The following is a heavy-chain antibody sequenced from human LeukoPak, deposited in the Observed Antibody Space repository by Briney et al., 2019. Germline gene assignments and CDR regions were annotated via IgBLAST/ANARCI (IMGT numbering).Heavy chain of an antibody. Sequence: ASVKVSCKASGYTFTGYYMHWVRQAPGQGLEWMGWINPNSGATNYAQKFQGWVTMTRDTSISTAYMELSSLRSEDTAVYYCARAARGFDPWGQGTLVTVSS. CDR3: ARAARGFDP. CDR1: GYTFTGYY. CDR2: INPNSGAT. V-gene: IGHV1-2*04. D-gene: IGHD3-10*01. J-gene: IGHJ5*02.